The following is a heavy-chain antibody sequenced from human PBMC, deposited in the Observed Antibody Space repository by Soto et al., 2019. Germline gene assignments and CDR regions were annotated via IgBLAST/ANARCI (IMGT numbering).Heavy chain of an antibody. V-gene: IGHV3-30*18. CDR2: ISYDGSNK. CDR1: GFTFSSYG. CDR3: AKEIAVAGFDAFDI. D-gene: IGHD6-19*01. Sequence: QVQLVESGGGVVQPGRSLRLSCAASGFTFSSYGMHWVRQAPGKGLEWVAVISYDGSNKYYADSVKGRFTISRDNSKNTLYLQMNSLRAEDTAVYYCAKEIAVAGFDAFDIWGQGTIVTVSS. J-gene: IGHJ3*02.